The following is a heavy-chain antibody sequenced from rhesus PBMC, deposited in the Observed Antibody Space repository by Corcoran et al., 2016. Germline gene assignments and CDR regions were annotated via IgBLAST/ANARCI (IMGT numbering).Heavy chain of an antibody. CDR3: ATTDALDY. Sequence: EVQLVQSGAEVKKPGASVKISCKASGYTFTDYYLHWVRQAPGKGLEWMERVDPEEGEAIYARKFEEGVTITADTSTDTAYVELRSLRSEDTAVYYWATTDALDYWGQGVLVTVSS. CDR1: GYTFTDYY. V-gene: IGHV1-111*02. D-gene: IGHD1-1*01. J-gene: IGHJ4*01. CDR2: VDPEEGEA.